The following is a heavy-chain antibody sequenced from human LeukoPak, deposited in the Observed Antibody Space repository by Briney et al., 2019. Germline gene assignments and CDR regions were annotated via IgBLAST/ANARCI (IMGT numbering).Heavy chain of an antibody. CDR1: AYTFTTYA. V-gene: IGHV1-3*01. J-gene: IGHJ4*02. D-gene: IGHD6-13*01. CDR3: ARDLRNRIAAAGYFDY. Sequence: ASVKVSCKASAYTFTTYAMHWVRQAPGQRLEWMGWINAGNGNTKYSQKFQGRVTITRDTSASTAYMELSSLRSEDTAVYYCARDLRNRIAAAGYFDYWGQGTLVTVSS. CDR2: INAGNGNT.